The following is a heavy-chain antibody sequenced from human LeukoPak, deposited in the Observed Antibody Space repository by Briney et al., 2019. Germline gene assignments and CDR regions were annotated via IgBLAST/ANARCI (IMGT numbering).Heavy chain of an antibody. CDR1: GFTFSSYA. J-gene: IGHJ4*02. CDR2: ISGSGGST. V-gene: IGHV3-23*01. Sequence: PGGSLRLSCAASGFTFSSYAMSWVRQAPGKGLEWVSAISGSGGSTYYADSVKGRFTISRDNSKNTLYLQMNSLRAEDTAVYYCAKEGLDPEWLLRYFDYWGQGTLVTVSS. D-gene: IGHD3-3*01. CDR3: AKEGLDPEWLLRYFDY.